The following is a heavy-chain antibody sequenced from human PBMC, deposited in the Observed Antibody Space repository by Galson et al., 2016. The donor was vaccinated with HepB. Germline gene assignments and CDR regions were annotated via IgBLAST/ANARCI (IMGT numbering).Heavy chain of an antibody. Sequence: SLRLSCAASGFTFFDYAMTWVRQAPGKGLEWVSSISGSGGSTFYADSVKGRFTISRDNSKNPVYLQMNSLRADDTAVYYCAKGSSLSAAVSIWFDPWGQGTLVTVSS. CDR3: AKGSSLSAAVSIWFDP. V-gene: IGHV3-23*01. D-gene: IGHD6-13*01. J-gene: IGHJ5*02. CDR2: ISGSGGST. CDR1: GFTFFDYA.